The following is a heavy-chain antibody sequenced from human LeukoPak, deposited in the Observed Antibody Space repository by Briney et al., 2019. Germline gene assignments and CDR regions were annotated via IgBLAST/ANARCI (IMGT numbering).Heavy chain of an antibody. CDR3: AKDLNNNGRGFDH. Sequence: PGGSLRLSCAASGFTFSSYGLSWVRQAPGKGLEWVAAIRASVSGTYYADSVQGRFIISRDNSKNTLYLQMDRLRADDTAVYYCAKDLNNNGRGFDHWGQGTLVTVSS. D-gene: IGHD1-14*01. CDR1: GFTFSSYG. CDR2: IRASVSGT. V-gene: IGHV3-23*01. J-gene: IGHJ4*02.